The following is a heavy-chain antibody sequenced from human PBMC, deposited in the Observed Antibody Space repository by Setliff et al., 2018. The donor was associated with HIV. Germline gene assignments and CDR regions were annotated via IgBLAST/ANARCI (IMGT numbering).Heavy chain of an antibody. CDR3: ARADYGDHLDY. D-gene: IGHD4-17*01. Sequence: ASVKVSCKASGYTFTNYYIHWVRQAPGQGLEWMGRIDSDSGGTDLAQTFQDRVTMTRDTSITTAYMELSRLSSDDTAVYYCARADYGDHLDYWGQGILVTVSS. CDR1: GYTFTNYY. V-gene: IGHV1-2*06. CDR2: IDSDSGGT. J-gene: IGHJ4*02.